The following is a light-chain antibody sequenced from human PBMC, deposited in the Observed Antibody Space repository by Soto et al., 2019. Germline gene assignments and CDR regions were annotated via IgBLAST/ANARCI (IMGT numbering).Light chain of an antibody. CDR2: GAS. V-gene: IGKV1-39*01. CDR3: QQTSSSPAMN. Sequence: DIQMTQSPSSLSASVGDRVTITCRASQSISIYLNWYQLKPGKAPNLLMYGASYLKSGVPTRFSGSGSGTDFTLTIRSRETEDIATLYCQQTSSSPAMNFGQGTRREIK. J-gene: IGKJ5*01. CDR1: QSISIY.